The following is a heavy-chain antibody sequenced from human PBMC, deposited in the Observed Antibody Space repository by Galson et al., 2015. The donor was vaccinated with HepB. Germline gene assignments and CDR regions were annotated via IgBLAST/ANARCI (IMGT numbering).Heavy chain of an antibody. J-gene: IGHJ4*02. V-gene: IGHV5-51*03. CDR3: ARSYCGGGGCHYFDY. D-gene: IGHD2-15*01. Sequence: QSGAEVKKPGESLKISCKGSGYTFSSYWIGWVRQMPGQGLEWIGIIYPDDSDTKYSPSFQGQVTFSADKSISTAYLQWNSLKASDSAMYYCARSYCGGGGCHYFDYWGQGTLVTVSS. CDR1: GYTFSSYW. CDR2: IYPDDSDT.